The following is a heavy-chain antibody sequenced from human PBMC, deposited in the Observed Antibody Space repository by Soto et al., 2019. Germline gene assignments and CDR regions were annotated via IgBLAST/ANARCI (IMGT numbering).Heavy chain of an antibody. D-gene: IGHD5-12*01. CDR3: ARAYGIRSGYELYYYGMDV. CDR1: GYTFTSYD. CDR2: MNPNSGNT. V-gene: IGHV1-8*01. J-gene: IGHJ6*02. Sequence: ASVKVSCKASGYTFTSYDINWVRQATGQGLEWMGWMNPNSGNTGYAQKFQGRVTMTRNTSISTAYMELSSLRSEDTAVYYCARAYGIRSGYELYYYGMDVWGQGTTVTVSS.